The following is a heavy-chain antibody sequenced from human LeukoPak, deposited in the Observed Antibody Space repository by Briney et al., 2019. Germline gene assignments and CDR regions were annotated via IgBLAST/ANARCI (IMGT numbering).Heavy chain of an antibody. Sequence: GRSLRLSCAASGFTFSSYGMHWVGQAPGKGLEWVAVISYDGSNKYYADSVKGRFTISRDNSKNTLYLQMNSLRAEDTAVYYCAKSSSGPIAARPDWFDPWGQGTLVTVSS. V-gene: IGHV3-30*18. CDR3: AKSSSGPIAARPDWFDP. CDR1: GFTFSSYG. D-gene: IGHD6-6*01. J-gene: IGHJ5*02. CDR2: ISYDGSNK.